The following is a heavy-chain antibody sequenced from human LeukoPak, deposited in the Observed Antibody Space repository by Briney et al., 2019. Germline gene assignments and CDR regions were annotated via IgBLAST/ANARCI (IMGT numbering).Heavy chain of an antibody. CDR2: IKEDASEK. V-gene: IGHV3-7*02. Sequence: GGSLRLSCAASGFTFNFYWMGWVRQAPGKGLEWVANIKEDASEKFYVDSVKGRFTISRDNAKNSLFLQMNSLRAEDTAVYYCAAVSPSYVDGYYYYYGLDVWGQGTTVTVSS. J-gene: IGHJ6*02. CDR3: AAVSPSYVDGYYYYYGLDV. D-gene: IGHD4-17*01. CDR1: GFTFNFYW.